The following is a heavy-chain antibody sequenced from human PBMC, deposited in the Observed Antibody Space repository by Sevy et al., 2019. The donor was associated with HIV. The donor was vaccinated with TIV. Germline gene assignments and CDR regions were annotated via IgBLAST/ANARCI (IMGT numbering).Heavy chain of an antibody. Sequence: GGSLRLSCAASGFTFSSYAMHWVRQAPGKGLEWVAVISYDGSNKYYEDSVKGQFTISRDKSKNTLYLQMNSLRPEDTAVYYCARDANDYYGSGSYPDYWGQGTLVTVSS. D-gene: IGHD3-10*01. CDR1: GFTFSSYA. J-gene: IGHJ4*02. CDR3: ARDANDYYGSGSYPDY. CDR2: ISYDGSNK. V-gene: IGHV3-30-3*01.